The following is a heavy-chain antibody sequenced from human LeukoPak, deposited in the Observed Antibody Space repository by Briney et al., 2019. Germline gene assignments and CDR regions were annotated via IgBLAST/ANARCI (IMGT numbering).Heavy chain of an antibody. CDR2: IDWDDDK. D-gene: IGHD6-19*01. Sequence: SGPALVKPTHTLTLTCTFSGFSLSTSGMCVSWIRQPPGKALEWLSRIDWDDDKYYSTSPKTMLTISKDSSKPQVVLTMTNMDPVDTATYYCARILAVAGNGYYFDYWGQGTLVTVSS. CDR1: GFSLSTSGMC. CDR3: ARILAVAGNGYYFDY. V-gene: IGHV2-70*11. J-gene: IGHJ4*02.